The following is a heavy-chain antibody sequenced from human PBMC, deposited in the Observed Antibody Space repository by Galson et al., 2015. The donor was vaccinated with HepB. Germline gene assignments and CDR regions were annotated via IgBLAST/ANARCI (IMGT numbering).Heavy chain of an antibody. Sequence: QSGAEVKKPGESLRISCKGSGYSFTSYWISWVRQMPGKGLEWMGRIDPSDSYTNYSPSFQGHVTISADKSISTAYLQWSSLKASDTAMYYCARSWLDYYDSSGYYTLPPEENDYWGQGTLVTVSS. CDR1: GYSFTSYW. V-gene: IGHV5-10-1*01. CDR2: IDPSDSYT. CDR3: ARSWLDYYDSSGYYTLPPEENDY. D-gene: IGHD3-22*01. J-gene: IGHJ4*02.